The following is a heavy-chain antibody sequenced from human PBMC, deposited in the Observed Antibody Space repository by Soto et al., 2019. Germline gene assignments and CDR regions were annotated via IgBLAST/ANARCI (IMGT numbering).Heavy chain of an antibody. CDR3: ATTGKDIGVVPAASSNWFDP. CDR2: FDPEDGET. J-gene: IGHJ5*02. V-gene: IGHV1-24*01. D-gene: IGHD2-2*01. CDR1: GYTLTELS. Sequence: ASVEVSFKVSGYTLTELSMHWVRQAPGKRLEWMGGFDPEDGETIYAQKFQGRVTMTEDTSTDTAYMELSSLRSEDTAVYYCATTGKDIGVVPAASSNWFDPWGQGTLVTVSS.